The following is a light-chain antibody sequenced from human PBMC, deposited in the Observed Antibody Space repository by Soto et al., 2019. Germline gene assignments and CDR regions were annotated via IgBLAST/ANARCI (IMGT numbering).Light chain of an antibody. CDR2: GAS. J-gene: IGKJ1*01. CDR3: HHYAST. V-gene: IGKV3-20*01. CDR1: QSVSSSY. Sequence: EIVSTQSPGTLSLSPGERATLSCRASQSVSSSYLAWYQQKPGQAPRLLIYGASSRATGVPDRFSGSGSGTDFTLTISRLEPEDFAVYFCHHYASTFGQGTKVDIK.